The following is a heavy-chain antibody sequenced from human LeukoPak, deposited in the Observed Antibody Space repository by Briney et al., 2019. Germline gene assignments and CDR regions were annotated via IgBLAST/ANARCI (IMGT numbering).Heavy chain of an antibody. CDR3: ARCPYSSSTLFDY. CDR2: IYYSGST. Sequence: SETLSLTCTVSGGSISNYYWNWIWQPPGKGLEWIGYIYYSGSTNYNPSLKSRVTISVDTSKNQFSLKLTSVTAADTAVYYCARCPYSSSTLFDYWGQGTLVTVSS. D-gene: IGHD6-6*01. CDR1: GGSISNYY. V-gene: IGHV4-59*01. J-gene: IGHJ4*02.